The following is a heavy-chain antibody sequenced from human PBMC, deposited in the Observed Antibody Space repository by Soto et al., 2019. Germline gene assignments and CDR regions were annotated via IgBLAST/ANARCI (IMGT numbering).Heavy chain of an antibody. CDR3: DSKRGGYSGFDYYY. Sequence: SETLSLTCAVSGGSISSGGYSWSWIRQPPGKGLEWIGYIYHSGSTYYNPSLKSRVTISVDRSKNQFSLKLSSVTAADTAVYYCDSKRGGYSGFDYYYWGQGTLVTVSS. V-gene: IGHV4-30-2*01. J-gene: IGHJ4*02. CDR2: IYHSGST. D-gene: IGHD5-12*01. CDR1: GGSISSGGYS.